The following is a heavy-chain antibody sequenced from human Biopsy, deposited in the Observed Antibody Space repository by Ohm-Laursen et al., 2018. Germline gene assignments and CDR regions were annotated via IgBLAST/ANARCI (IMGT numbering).Heavy chain of an antibody. D-gene: IGHD5-24*01. V-gene: IGHV4-4*07. Sequence: SETLSLTCNVSGGDINNYYWSWIRQPAGKGLEWIGRIYPGGSTNYNPSLKSRVTVSVDTSKKQFSLRLSSVTAADMAVYYCASAGYNPDWNFDLWGRGTRVTVSS. CDR3: ASAGYNPDWNFDL. J-gene: IGHJ2*01. CDR1: GGDINNYY. CDR2: IYPGGST.